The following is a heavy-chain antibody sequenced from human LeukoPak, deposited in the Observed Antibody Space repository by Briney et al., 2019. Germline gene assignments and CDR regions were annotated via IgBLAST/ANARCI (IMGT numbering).Heavy chain of an antibody. CDR3: AREPDA. CDR1: GDSISGSNYH. CDR2: VHHTGRA. Sequence: SETLSLTCTVSGDSISGSNYHWGWLRQPPGKGLEWLGTVHHTGRAFSNPSLRGRTTVSVDTSKNQSSLKLTSVTAADTAVYYCAREPDAWGQGTLVTVSS. J-gene: IGHJ5*02. V-gene: IGHV4-39*07.